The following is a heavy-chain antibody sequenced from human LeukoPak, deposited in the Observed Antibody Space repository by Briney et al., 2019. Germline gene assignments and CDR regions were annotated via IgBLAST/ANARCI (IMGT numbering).Heavy chain of an antibody. Sequence: SETLSLTCTVSGYSISSGYYWGWIRQPPGKGLEWIGSIYHSGSTYYNPSLKSRVTISVDTSKNQFSLKLSSVTAADTAVYYCARVLAGAKPVEFDPWGQGTLVTVSS. D-gene: IGHD1-26*01. CDR2: IYHSGST. J-gene: IGHJ5*02. CDR3: ARVLAGAKPVEFDP. V-gene: IGHV4-38-2*02. CDR1: GYSISSGYY.